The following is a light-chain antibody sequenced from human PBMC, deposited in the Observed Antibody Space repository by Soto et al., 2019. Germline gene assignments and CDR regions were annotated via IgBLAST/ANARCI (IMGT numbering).Light chain of an antibody. J-gene: IGKJ4*01. CDR1: QSVSSY. V-gene: IGKV3-11*01. Sequence: DIVLTQSPATLSLSPGDRATLSCRASQSVSSYLAWYQQKPGQAPRLLIFDASNMATGIPATFSGSGSGTDFTLTISSLEPEDFAVYYCQQRSDWPLTFGGGTNVEIK. CDR3: QQRSDWPLT. CDR2: DAS.